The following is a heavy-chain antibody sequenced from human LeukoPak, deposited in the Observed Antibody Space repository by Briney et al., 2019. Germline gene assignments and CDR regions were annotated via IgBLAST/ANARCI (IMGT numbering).Heavy chain of an antibody. CDR1: GGTFSSYA. D-gene: IGHD5-18*01. J-gene: IGHJ4*02. CDR3: ASGAGGYSYGYPLDY. CDR2: IIPIFGTA. V-gene: IGHV1-69*06. Sequence: ASVTVSCKASGGTFSSYAISWVRQAPGQGLEWMGGIIPIFGTANYAQKFQGRVTITADKSTSTAYMELSSLRSEDTAVYYCASGAGGYSYGYPLDYWGQGTLVTVSS.